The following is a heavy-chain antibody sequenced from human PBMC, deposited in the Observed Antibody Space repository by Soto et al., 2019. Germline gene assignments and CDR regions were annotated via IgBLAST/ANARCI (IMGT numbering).Heavy chain of an antibody. V-gene: IGHV1-2*02. CDR2: INPNTGGT. CDR1: GFSLTGYY. J-gene: IGHJ6*02. D-gene: IGHD2-8*01. CDR3: SRERYQVLSVGMDV. Sequence: ASVKVSCKASGFSLTGYYFHWVRAAPGQGLEWLGWINPNTGGTTYAQKFQGRVTLTWDTSINTAYLELSSLRPYDTAMYYCSRERYQVLSVGMDVWGQGTSVTVSS.